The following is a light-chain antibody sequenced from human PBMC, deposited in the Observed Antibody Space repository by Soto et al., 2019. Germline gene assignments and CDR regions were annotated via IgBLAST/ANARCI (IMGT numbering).Light chain of an antibody. Sequence: EIVMTQSPVTLSVSPGERATLSCRASQSVSSNLAWYQHKPGQAPRLLIYDAATRGTGVPARFSGSGSGTEFTLTISSPQSEDFAVYYCQQYNNWPPITFGQGTRLEIK. J-gene: IGKJ5*01. CDR1: QSVSSN. CDR2: DAA. V-gene: IGKV3-15*01. CDR3: QQYNNWPPIT.